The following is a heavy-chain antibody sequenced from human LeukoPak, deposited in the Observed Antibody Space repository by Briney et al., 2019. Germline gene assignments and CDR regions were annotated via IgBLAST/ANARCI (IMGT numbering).Heavy chain of an antibody. D-gene: IGHD1-1*01. J-gene: IGHJ4*02. Sequence: GGSLRLSCIASGFTFSSYAMSWVRQAPGKGLEWASTISNSDGKTYYADSVKGRFNIYRDNSKNTLYLQMNSLTAEDTAIYYCAKATGTLGNWGQGTLVTVSS. V-gene: IGHV3-23*01. CDR3: AKATGTLGN. CDR1: GFTFSSYA. CDR2: ISNSDGKT.